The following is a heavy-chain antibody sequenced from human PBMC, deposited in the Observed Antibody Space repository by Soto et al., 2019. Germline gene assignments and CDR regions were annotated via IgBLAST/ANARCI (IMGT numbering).Heavy chain of an antibody. D-gene: IGHD2-15*01. Sequence: EVQLVESGEGLVQPGGSLRLSCAASGFTFSSYNIHWIRQAPGKGLGFVSAISRSGDRTYYADSVKGRFTITRDNSKNTVWLQMGSLRAEDMAVYYCARARCSSGQCYYFDYWGRGALVSVSS. CDR3: ARARCSSGQCYYFDY. CDR2: ISRSGDRT. V-gene: IGHV3-64*02. CDR1: GFTFSSYN. J-gene: IGHJ4*02.